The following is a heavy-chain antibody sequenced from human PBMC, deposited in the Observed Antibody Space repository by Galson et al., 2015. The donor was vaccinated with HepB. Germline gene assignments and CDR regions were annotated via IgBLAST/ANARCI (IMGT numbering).Heavy chain of an antibody. CDR2: ISYDGSIK. J-gene: IGHJ4*02. V-gene: IGHV3-30-3*01. CDR3: ARDERYFDY. Sequence: SLRLSCAASGFTFSSYAMHWVRQAPGKGLEWVAVISYDGSIKYYADSVKGRFTISRDNSKNTLYLQMNSLRAEDTAVYYCARDERYFDYWGQGTLVTVSS. CDR1: GFTFSSYA.